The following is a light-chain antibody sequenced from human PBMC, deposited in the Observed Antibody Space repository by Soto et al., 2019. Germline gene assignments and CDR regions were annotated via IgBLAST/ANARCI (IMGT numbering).Light chain of an antibody. CDR1: QSVSSN. CDR2: GAS. J-gene: IGKJ5*01. CDR3: QQHGDAQST. V-gene: IGKV3-15*01. Sequence: DIVMTQSPATLSVSPGERATFSCRASQSVSSNLAWYQQKPGQAPRLLIYGASIRATGIPARFSGSGSGTALTLTISNLQSEDFAIYYCQQHGDAQSTVGHGTRLEIX.